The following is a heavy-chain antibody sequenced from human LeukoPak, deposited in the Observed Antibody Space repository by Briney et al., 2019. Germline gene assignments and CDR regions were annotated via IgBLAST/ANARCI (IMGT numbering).Heavy chain of an antibody. J-gene: IGHJ5*02. CDR1: GFTFSTYW. D-gene: IGHD1/OR15-1a*01. CDR3: ARVSRWPLNNNPHH. V-gene: IGHV3-7*03. CDR2: IKQDGSEK. Sequence: GGSLRLSCTASGFTFSTYWMSWVRQAPGKGLEWVANIKQDGSEKYYVDSVKGRFTLSRDNAKNSLYLQMNSLRAEDTAVYYCARVSRWPLNNNPHHWGQGTLVTVSS.